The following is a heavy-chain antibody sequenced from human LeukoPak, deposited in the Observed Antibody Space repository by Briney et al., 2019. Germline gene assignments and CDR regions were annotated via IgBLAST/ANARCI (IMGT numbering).Heavy chain of an antibody. CDR2: IYYRGNT. CDR3: ARLPCSSSNCYRAFDI. CDR1: GGSISSDDSY. J-gene: IGHJ3*02. V-gene: IGHV4-30-4*08. Sequence: SETLSLTCTASGGSISSDDSYWGWIRQPPGKGLEWIGYIYYRGNTYYNPSLKSRVTISVDTSKNQFSLKLSSVTAADTAVYYCARLPCSSSNCYRAFDIWGQGTMVTVSS. D-gene: IGHD2-2*01.